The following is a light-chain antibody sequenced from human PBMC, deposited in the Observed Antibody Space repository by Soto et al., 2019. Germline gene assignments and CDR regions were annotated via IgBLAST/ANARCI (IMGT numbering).Light chain of an antibody. Sequence: IQMTQSPASLSASLGNRVSITCRASQGISSYLAWYQQKPGKAPKLLIYAASTLQSGVPPRFSGSGSGTDFTLTISCLQSEDFATYYCQQYYSYPITFGQGTRLEIK. CDR2: AAS. V-gene: IGKV1-8*01. J-gene: IGKJ5*01. CDR1: QGISSY. CDR3: QQYYSYPIT.